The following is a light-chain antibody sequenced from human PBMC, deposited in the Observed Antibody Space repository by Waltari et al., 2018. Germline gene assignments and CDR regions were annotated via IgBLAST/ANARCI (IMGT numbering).Light chain of an antibody. CDR3: QHGNSCQSA. Sequence: DIQMTQSPSSVSASVGDRVTMTCRASQDIRNWLAGYQQKPEQAPNLMIYATSRLQTGVPSRFSGSGSGTEVTLTISGLQAEDFATYYCQHGNSCQSAFSPGNKVDFK. CDR2: ATS. J-gene: IGKJ3*01. CDR1: QDIRNW. V-gene: IGKV1-12*01.